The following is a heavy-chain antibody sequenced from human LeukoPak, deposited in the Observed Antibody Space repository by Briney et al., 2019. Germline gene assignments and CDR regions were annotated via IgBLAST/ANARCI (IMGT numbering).Heavy chain of an antibody. V-gene: IGHV3-48*03. D-gene: IGHD2-21*02. CDR3: ARGFVVVTGAHLDY. Sequence: PGGSLRLSCEASGFTFSSYEMNWVRQAPGKGLEWLSYISSSGRTMYYADSVKGRFTISRDNAKNSLYLQMNSLRAEDTAVYYCARGFVVVTGAHLDYWGQGTQVTVSS. CDR2: ISSSGRTM. CDR1: GFTFSSYE. J-gene: IGHJ4*02.